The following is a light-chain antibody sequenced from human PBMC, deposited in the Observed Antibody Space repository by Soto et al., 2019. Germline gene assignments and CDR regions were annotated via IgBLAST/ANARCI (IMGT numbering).Light chain of an antibody. V-gene: IGLV2-14*01. Sequence: QSVLTQPASVSGSPGQSITISCTGTSSDVGGYNYVSWYQQHPGKAPKLMIYDVSNRPSGVSNRFSGSKSGNTASLTISGLQAEDEADYYCSSYTSSSTHNYVFGPGTKATVL. CDR3: SSYTSSSTHNYV. J-gene: IGLJ1*01. CDR2: DVS. CDR1: SSDVGGYNY.